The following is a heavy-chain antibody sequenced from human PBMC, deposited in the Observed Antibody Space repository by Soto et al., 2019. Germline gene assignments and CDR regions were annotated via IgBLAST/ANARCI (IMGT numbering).Heavy chain of an antibody. CDR3: ARPRGGPAAPGSGMDV. Sequence: QVQLVQSGAEVRKPGASVKVSCKTSGYNFNSYGIKWVRQAPGQGLERMGWISASSGNKDYAQKFQGRLTLTTDTSTSTAYMDLRGLRSDDTAVYFCARPRGGPAAPGSGMDVWGQGTTLSVSS. J-gene: IGHJ6*02. CDR1: GYNFNSYG. CDR2: ISASSGNK. V-gene: IGHV1-18*01. D-gene: IGHD2-2*01.